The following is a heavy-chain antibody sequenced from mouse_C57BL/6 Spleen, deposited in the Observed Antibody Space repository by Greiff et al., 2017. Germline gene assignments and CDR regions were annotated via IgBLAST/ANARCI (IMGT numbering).Heavy chain of an antibody. D-gene: IGHD1-1*01. CDR3: AREITTVVATHWYFDV. V-gene: IGHV5-16*01. J-gene: IGHJ1*03. CDR2: INYDGSST. Sequence: EVMLVESEGGLVQPGSSMQLSCTASGFTFSDYYMAWVRQVPEKGLEWVANINYDGSSTYYLDSLKSRFIISRDNAKNILYLQMSSLKSEDTATYYCAREITTVVATHWYFDVWGTGTTVTVSS. CDR1: GFTFSDYY.